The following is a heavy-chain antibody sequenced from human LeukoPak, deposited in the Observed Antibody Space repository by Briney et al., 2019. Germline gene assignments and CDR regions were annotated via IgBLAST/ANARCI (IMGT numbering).Heavy chain of an antibody. CDR3: AELGITMIGGV. CDR2: ISRSSSTI. CDR1: GFTFSDYS. Sequence: PGGSLRLSCAASGFTFSDYSMNWVRQAPGKGLEWISDISRSSSTIYYADSVRGRFTISRDNAKNSLYLQMSSLRAEDTAVYYCAELGITMIGGVWGKGTTVTVSS. D-gene: IGHD3-10*02. J-gene: IGHJ6*04. V-gene: IGHV3-48*04.